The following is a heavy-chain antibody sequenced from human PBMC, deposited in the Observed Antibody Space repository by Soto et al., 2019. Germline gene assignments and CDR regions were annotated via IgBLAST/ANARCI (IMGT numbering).Heavy chain of an antibody. V-gene: IGHV1-18*01. CDR2: ISPYNGNT. D-gene: IGHD3-16*01. CDR1: GYTFSSYT. CDR3: ARADYGVDDY. Sequence: QLVQSGPEVKKPGASVKVSCKASGYTFSSYTISWVRQAPGQGLEWMGWISPYNGNTKYTQKLQGRLTMTTDTSTSTAYMELRSLRSDDTAVYYGARADYGVDDYWGQGTLVTVSS. J-gene: IGHJ4*02.